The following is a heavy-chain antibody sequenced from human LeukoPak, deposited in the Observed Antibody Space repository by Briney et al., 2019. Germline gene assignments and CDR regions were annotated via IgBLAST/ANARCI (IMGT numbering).Heavy chain of an antibody. J-gene: IGHJ4*02. V-gene: IGHV1-8*03. D-gene: IGHD1-26*01. Sequence: ASVTVSCKASGYTFTSYDINWVRQATGQGLEWMGWMNPNSGNTGYAQKFQGRVTITRNTSISTAYMELSSLRSEDTAVYYCARSAGVYSGSYFFDYWGQGTLVTVSS. CDR1: GYTFTSYD. CDR3: ARSAGVYSGSYFFDY. CDR2: MNPNSGNT.